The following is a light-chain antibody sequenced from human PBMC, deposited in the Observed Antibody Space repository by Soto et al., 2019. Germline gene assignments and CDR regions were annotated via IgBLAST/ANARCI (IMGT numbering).Light chain of an antibody. Sequence: EIVMTQSPATLSVSPGARATLSCRASQSVSSNLAWYQQRPGQAPRLLLYDASTRATGIPGRFSGSVSGTDFTLTISSLQSEDFAVYYCQQYNNWPPEYTFGQGTKLEIK. J-gene: IGKJ2*01. CDR1: QSVSSN. V-gene: IGKV3-15*01. CDR3: QQYNNWPPEYT. CDR2: DAS.